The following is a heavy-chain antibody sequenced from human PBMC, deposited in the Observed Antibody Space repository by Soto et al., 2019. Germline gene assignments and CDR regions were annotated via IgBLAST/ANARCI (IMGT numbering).Heavy chain of an antibody. CDR1: GVTFDEYG. CDR2: VNWNGGSK. V-gene: IGHV3-20*04. Sequence: EVQLVESGGGVLRPGGSLRLSCAASGVTFDEYGISWARQAPGKGLEWVSGVNWNGGSKGYADSVKGRFTISRDNAKNSLYLQMNSLRAEDTAFYYCVRGASLNFDYWGQGTLVTVSS. CDR3: VRGASLNFDY. D-gene: IGHD1-26*01. J-gene: IGHJ4*02.